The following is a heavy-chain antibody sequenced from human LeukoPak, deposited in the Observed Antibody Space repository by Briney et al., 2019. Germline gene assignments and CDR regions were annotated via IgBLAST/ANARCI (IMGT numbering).Heavy chain of an antibody. Sequence: GESLKISCKGSGYSFTSYWIGWVRQMPGKGLEWMGIIYPGDSDTRYSPSFQGQVTISVDKSISTAHLQWSSLKASDTVMYYCARQGIGDGYNLANYFDYWGQGTLVTVSS. V-gene: IGHV5-51*01. D-gene: IGHD5-24*01. CDR3: ARQGIGDGYNLANYFDY. CDR2: IYPGDSDT. CDR1: GYSFTSYW. J-gene: IGHJ4*02.